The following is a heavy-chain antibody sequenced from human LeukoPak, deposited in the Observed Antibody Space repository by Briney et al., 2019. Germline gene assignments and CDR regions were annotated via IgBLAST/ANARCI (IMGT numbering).Heavy chain of an antibody. CDR3: ARGSVIVGAPIDY. J-gene: IGHJ4*02. CDR2: IIPILGIA. CDR1: GGTFSSYA. Sequence: SVKVSCKASGGTFSSYAISWVRQAPGQGLEWMGRIIPILGIANYAQKFQGRVTITADKSTSTAYMELSSLRSEDTAVYYCARGSVIVGAPIDYWGQGTLVTVSS. D-gene: IGHD1-26*01. V-gene: IGHV1-69*04.